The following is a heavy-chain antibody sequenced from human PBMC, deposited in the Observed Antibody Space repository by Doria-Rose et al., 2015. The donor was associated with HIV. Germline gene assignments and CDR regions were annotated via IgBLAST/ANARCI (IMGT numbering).Heavy chain of an antibody. D-gene: IGHD6-13*01. V-gene: IGHV2-26*01. Sequence: QITLKESGPVLVKPTETLTLTCTVSGVSLSSPGMGVSWIRQPPGKALEWLAHMLSDDERSYKTSLKSRLTISRGTSKSQVVLTMTDMDPVDTATYYCARIKSSRWYHKYYFDFWGQGTLVIVSA. CDR1: GVSLSSPGMG. CDR3: ARIKSSRWYHKYYFDF. J-gene: IGHJ4*02. CDR2: MLSDDER.